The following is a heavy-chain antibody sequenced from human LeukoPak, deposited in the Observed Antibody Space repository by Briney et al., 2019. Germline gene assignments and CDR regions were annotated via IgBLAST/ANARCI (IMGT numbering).Heavy chain of an antibody. J-gene: IGHJ5*02. Sequence: GASVKVSCKASGYSFSRYGISWVRQAPGRGLEWMGWISTYNGNTNYARKFQGRVTMTTDTSTNTAYMELRSLRSDDTAVYYCARDLDYYDSSGSGWFDPWGQGTLVTVSS. CDR2: ISTYNGNT. D-gene: IGHD3-22*01. CDR1: GYSFSRYG. CDR3: ARDLDYYDSSGSGWFDP. V-gene: IGHV1-18*01.